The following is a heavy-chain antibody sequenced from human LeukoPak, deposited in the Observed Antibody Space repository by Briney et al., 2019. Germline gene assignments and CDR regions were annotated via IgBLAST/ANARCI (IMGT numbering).Heavy chain of an antibody. CDR1: GYTFTSYD. V-gene: IGHV1-8*01. CDR3: ARWDDYYGSGSSKYYFDY. J-gene: IGHJ4*02. D-gene: IGHD3-10*01. CDR2: MNPNSGNT. Sequence: ASVKVSCKASGYTFTSYDINWVRQATGQGLEWMGCMNPNSGNTGYAQKFQGRVTMTRNTSISTAYMELSSLRSEDTAVYYCARWDDYYGSGSSKYYFDYWGQGTLVTVSS.